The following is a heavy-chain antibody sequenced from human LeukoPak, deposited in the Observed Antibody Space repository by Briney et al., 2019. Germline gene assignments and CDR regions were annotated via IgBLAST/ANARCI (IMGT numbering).Heavy chain of an antibody. J-gene: IGHJ4*02. D-gene: IGHD6-25*01. Sequence: SAILSLTCTVSGGSIVNNDYYWGWVRQPPGRGLEWIGMVHYSGRTYYNPSLKSRVTLSVDTSKNQFSLKVSSVTAADTAVYACYVAATAYSSVYCGQGTLVTVSS. V-gene: IGHV4-39*01. CDR3: YVAATAYSSVY. CDR1: GGSIVNNDYY. CDR2: VHYSGRT.